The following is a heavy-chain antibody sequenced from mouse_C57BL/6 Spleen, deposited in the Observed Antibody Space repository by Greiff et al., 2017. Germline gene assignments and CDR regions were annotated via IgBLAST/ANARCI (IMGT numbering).Heavy chain of an antibody. CDR1: GYSITSGYY. CDR3: ARELTWTGYYAMDY. J-gene: IGHJ4*01. V-gene: IGHV3-6*01. D-gene: IGHD4-1*01. Sequence: EVQLVESGPGLVKPSQSLSLTCSVTGYSITSGYYWNWIRQFPGNKLEWMGYISYDGSNNYNPSLKNRISITRDTSKNQFFLKLNSVTTEDTATYYCARELTWTGYYAMDYWGQVTSVTVSS. CDR2: ISYDGSN.